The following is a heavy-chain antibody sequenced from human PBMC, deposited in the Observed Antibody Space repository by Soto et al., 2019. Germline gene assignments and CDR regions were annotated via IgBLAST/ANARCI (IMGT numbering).Heavy chain of an antibody. CDR2: IYYSGST. CDR1: GGSISSSSYY. V-gene: IGHV4-39*01. CDR3: ARHKGPGGHYYGMDV. D-gene: IGHD3-16*01. J-gene: IGHJ6*02. Sequence: PSETLSLTCTVSGGSISSSSYYWGWIRQPPGKGLEWIGSIYYSGSTYYNPSLKSRVTISVDTSKNQFSLKLSSVTAADTAVYYCARHKGPGGHYYGMDVWGQGTTVTVSS.